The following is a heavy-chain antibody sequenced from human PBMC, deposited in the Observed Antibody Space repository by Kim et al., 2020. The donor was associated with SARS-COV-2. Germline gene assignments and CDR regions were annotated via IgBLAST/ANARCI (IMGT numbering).Heavy chain of an antibody. Sequence: SETLSLTCTVSGGSISSSSYYWGWIRQPPGKGLEWIGSIYYSGSTYYNPSLKSRVTISVDTSKNQFSLKLSSVTAADTAVYYCARDPASNYYDSSGYYNAGLSAFDIWGQGTMVTVSS. V-gene: IGHV4-39*07. D-gene: IGHD3-22*01. CDR1: GGSISSSSYY. J-gene: IGHJ3*02. CDR3: ARDPASNYYDSSGYYNAGLSAFDI. CDR2: IYYSGST.